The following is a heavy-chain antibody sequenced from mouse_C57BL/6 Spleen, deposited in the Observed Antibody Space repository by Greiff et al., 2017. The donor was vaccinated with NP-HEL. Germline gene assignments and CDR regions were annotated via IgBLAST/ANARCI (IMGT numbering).Heavy chain of an antibody. D-gene: IGHD1-1*01. CDR1: GYTFTSYW. CDR2: IDPNSGGT. Sequence: QVHVKQPGAELVKPGASVKLSRKASGYTFTSYWMHWVKQRPGRGLEWIGRIDPNSGGTKYNEKFKSKATLTVDKPSSTAYMQLSSLTSEDSAVYYCARSAVVVDWYFDVWGTGTTVTVSS. CDR3: ARSAVVVDWYFDV. J-gene: IGHJ1*03. V-gene: IGHV1-72*01.